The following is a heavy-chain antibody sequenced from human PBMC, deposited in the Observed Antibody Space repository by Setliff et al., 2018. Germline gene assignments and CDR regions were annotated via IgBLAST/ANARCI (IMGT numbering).Heavy chain of an antibody. CDR2: IHQSGST. Sequence: SETLSLTCVVSGDSITKTEFWSWVRQAPGKGLEWIGEIHQSGSTNFNSPFKSRVTMSVDESKNHFSLRLNSLTAADTAIYYCARQSRDYVCDIWGQGTVVTVSS. J-gene: IGHJ3*02. V-gene: IGHV4-4*02. D-gene: IGHD6-19*01. CDR1: GDSITKTEF. CDR3: ARQSRDYVCDI.